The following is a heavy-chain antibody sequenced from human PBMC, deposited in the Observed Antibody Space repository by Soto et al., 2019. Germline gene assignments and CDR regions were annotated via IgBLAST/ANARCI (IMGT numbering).Heavy chain of an antibody. CDR3: ARDRYGDHEDY. Sequence: GGSLRLSCAASGFTFSSYWMSWVRQAPGKGLEWVTNIKQSGSEKYYVDSVKGRFTISRDNAKNSLYLQMNSLRAEDTAVYYCARDRYGDHEDYWGQGTLVTVSS. D-gene: IGHD4-17*01. J-gene: IGHJ4*02. V-gene: IGHV3-7*01. CDR1: GFTFSSYW. CDR2: IKQSGSEK.